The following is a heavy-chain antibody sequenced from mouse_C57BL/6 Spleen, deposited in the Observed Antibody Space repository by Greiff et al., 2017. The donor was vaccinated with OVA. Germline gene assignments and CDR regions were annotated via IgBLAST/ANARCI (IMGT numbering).Heavy chain of an antibody. CDR1: GYTFTSYD. D-gene: IGHD4-1*01. CDR3: AISAKLGPSYYAMDY. Sequence: VKLVESGPELVKPGASVKLSCKASGYTFTSYDINWVKQRPGQGLEWIGWIYPRDGSTKYNEKFKGKATLTVDTSSSTAYMELHSLTSEDSAVYFCAISAKLGPSYYAMDYWGQGTSVTVSS. V-gene: IGHV1-85*01. J-gene: IGHJ4*01. CDR2: IYPRDGST.